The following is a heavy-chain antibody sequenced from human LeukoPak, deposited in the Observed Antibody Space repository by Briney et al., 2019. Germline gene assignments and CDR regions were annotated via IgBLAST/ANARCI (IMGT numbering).Heavy chain of an antibody. Sequence: GDSLGLSFAASGFTFTKYWMTWVRQAPGKGLEWVGNIKQDGSDKNYMDSVKGRFTISRDNAKNSLYLQMNSLRAEDTAVYYCARPVSGWYVTSDYWGQGTLVTVSS. D-gene: IGHD6-19*01. CDR1: GFTFTKYW. CDR3: ARPVSGWYVTSDY. J-gene: IGHJ4*02. CDR2: IKQDGSDK. V-gene: IGHV3-7*01.